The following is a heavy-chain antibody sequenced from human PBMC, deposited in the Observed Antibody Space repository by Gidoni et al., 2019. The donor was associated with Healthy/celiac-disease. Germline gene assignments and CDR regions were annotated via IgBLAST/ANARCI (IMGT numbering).Heavy chain of an antibody. CDR1: GFTFSSYW. CDR2: VSTGGRST. CDR3: AREGCSSTSGSFDY. V-gene: IGHV3-74*01. D-gene: IGHD2-2*01. Sequence: GGLVQPGGPLRLSCAAYGFTFSSYWMHWVRQAPGKGLVWVSRVSTGGRSTNYAGSVKGRFTISRDNAKNTVYLQMNSLRAEDTAVYYCAREGCSSTSGSFDYWGQGTLVTVSS. J-gene: IGHJ4*02.